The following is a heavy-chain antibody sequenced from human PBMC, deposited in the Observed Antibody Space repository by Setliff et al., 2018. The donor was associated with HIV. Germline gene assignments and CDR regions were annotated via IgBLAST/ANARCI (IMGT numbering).Heavy chain of an antibody. CDR3: AREGEILVGATAAYFDN. CDR1: GGSISTNYW. J-gene: IGHJ4*02. D-gene: IGHD1-26*01. V-gene: IGHV4-4*02. CDR2: IYHGGYT. Sequence: PSETLSLTCAVSGGSISTNYWWSWVRQPPGKGLEWIGEIYHGGYTNYNPSLKSRATISVDKSKNHFSLKLTSVTAADTAVYYCAREGEILVGATAAYFDNWGQGTLVTAPQ.